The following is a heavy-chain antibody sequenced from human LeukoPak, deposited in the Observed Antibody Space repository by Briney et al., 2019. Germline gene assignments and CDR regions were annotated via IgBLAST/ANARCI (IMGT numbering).Heavy chain of an antibody. D-gene: IGHD1-26*01. V-gene: IGHV4-38-2*02. CDR3: AREKSGSNSDWFDP. CDR1: GYSISSGYY. CDR2: IYHSGST. Sequence: SETLSLTCTVSGYSISSGYYWSWIRQPPGKGLEWIGSIYHSGSTYYNPSLKSRVTISVDTSKNQFSLKLSSVTAADTAVYYCAREKSGSNSDWFDPWGQGTLVTVSS. J-gene: IGHJ5*02.